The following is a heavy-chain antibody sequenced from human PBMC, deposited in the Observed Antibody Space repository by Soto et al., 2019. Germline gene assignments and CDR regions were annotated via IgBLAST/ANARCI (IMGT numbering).Heavy chain of an antibody. Sequence: QVQLQESGPGLVKPSQTLSLTCTVSGGSISSGGYYWSWIRQHPGKGMEWIGYIYYRGSTYYNPSLKSRVTISVDTSKIQFSLKLSSVTAADTAVYYCARVSEVLGLIRYYFDYWGQGTLVTVSS. J-gene: IGHJ4*02. CDR1: GGSISSGGYY. D-gene: IGHD3-10*01. CDR3: ARVSEVLGLIRYYFDY. CDR2: IYYRGST. V-gene: IGHV4-31*03.